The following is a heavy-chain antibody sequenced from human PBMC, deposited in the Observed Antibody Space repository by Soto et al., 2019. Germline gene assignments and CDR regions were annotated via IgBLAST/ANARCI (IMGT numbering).Heavy chain of an antibody. J-gene: IGHJ4*02. D-gene: IGHD5-18*01. CDR3: ARVGHVDTAMVVDH. V-gene: IGHV4-30-2*01. CDR1: GGSISSGGYS. CDR2: IYHSGST. Sequence: SETLSLTCAVSGGSISSGGYSWSWIRQPPGKGLEWIGYIYHSGSTYYNPSLKSRVTISVDRSKNQFSLKLSSVTAADTAVYYCARVGHVDTAMVVDHWGQGTLVTVSS.